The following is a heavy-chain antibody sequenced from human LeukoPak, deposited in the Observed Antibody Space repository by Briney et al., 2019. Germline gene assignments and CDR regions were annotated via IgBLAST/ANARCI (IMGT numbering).Heavy chain of an antibody. CDR1: GFTFSSYS. CDR3: ARGKYCTNGVCYHYYYYYMDV. J-gene: IGHJ6*03. Sequence: GGSLRLSCAASGFTFSSYSMNWVRQAPGKGLEWVSSISGSSSYIYYADSVKGRFTISRDNAKNSLYLQMNSLRAEDTAVYYCARGKYCTNGVCYHYYYYYMDVWGKGTTVTVSS. D-gene: IGHD2-8*01. V-gene: IGHV3-21*01. CDR2: ISGSSSYI.